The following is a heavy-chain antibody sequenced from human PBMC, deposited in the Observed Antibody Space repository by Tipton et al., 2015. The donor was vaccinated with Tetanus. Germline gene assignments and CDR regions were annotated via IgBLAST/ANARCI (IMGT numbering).Heavy chain of an antibody. CDR2: IDPNSGGT. D-gene: IGHD3-22*01. CDR3: ARDRGDYIYYGMDV. CDR1: GYTFTGYY. J-gene: IGHJ6*02. V-gene: IGHV1-2*02. Sequence: QLVQSGAELKKPGASLKVSCKASGYTFTGYYMYWVRQAPGQGLEWVGWIDPNSGGTIYAQNFQGGVTMTRDTSISTVYMELSRLRSDDTAVYYCARDRGDYIYYGMDVWGPGTTVTVSS.